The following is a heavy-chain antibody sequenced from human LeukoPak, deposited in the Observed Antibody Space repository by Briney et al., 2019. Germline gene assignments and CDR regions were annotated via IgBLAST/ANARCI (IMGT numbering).Heavy chain of an antibody. D-gene: IGHD4-23*01. CDR3: AREVADYGGYYYYHYMGV. CDR2: IYTSGSN. CDR1: GGSISSYY. J-gene: IGHJ6*03. Sequence: SETLSLTCTVSGGSISSYYWSWIRQPAGKGLEWIGRIYTSGSNNYNPSLKSRVTMSVDTSKNQFSLKLSSVTAADTAMYYCAREVADYGGYYYYHYMGVWGKGTTVTISS. V-gene: IGHV4-4*07.